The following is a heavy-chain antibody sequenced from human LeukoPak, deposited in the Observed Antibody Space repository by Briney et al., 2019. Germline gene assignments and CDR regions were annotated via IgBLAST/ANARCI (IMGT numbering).Heavy chain of an antibody. CDR1: GFTFSSYG. J-gene: IGHJ4*02. D-gene: IGHD1-26*01. CDR2: IWYDGSNK. V-gene: IGHV3-33*01. CDR3: VRDGGMTLQRRFFFDY. Sequence: GGSLRLSCAASGFTFSSYGMHWVRQAPGKGLEWVAVIWYDGSNKYYADSLKGRFTVSRDNAKNSLYLQMNSLRAEDTAVYYCVRDGGMTLQRRFFFDYWGRGTLVTVSS.